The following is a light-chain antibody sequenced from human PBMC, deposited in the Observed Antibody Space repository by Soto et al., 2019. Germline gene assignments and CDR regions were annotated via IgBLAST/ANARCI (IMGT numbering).Light chain of an antibody. CDR3: QQYGSAPYT. CDR1: QGVTSSY. V-gene: IGKV3-20*01. J-gene: IGKJ2*01. Sequence: EIVLTQSPGTLSLSPGARATLSCRASQGVTSSYLAWYQQKPGQAPRLLIYGASSRATGIPDRFRGGGSGTDFTLTISRLEPEDFAVFYCQQYGSAPYTFGQGTKLEIK. CDR2: GAS.